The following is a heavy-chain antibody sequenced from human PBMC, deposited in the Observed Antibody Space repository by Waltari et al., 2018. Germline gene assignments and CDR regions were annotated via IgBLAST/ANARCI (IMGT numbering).Heavy chain of an antibody. V-gene: IGHV3-30*02. CDR1: GFPFSNYG. D-gene: IGHD2-2*02. J-gene: IGHJ4*02. Sequence: QVNLVESGGGVVQPGGSLRPPCAPSGFPFSNYGRHWVRQAPGKGLEWVALIWFDGSDKFYADSVRGRFTISRDNSARTLYLDMDSLRLDDTAMYYCAKDAFGNTYLDFWGQGTLVTVSS. CDR3: AKDAFGNTYLDF. CDR2: IWFDGSDK.